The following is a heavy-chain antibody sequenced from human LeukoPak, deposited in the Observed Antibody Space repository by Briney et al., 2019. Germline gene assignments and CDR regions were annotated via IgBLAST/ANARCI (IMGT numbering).Heavy chain of an antibody. V-gene: IGHV1-18*01. CDR1: GYTFTSYG. D-gene: IGHD2-2*01. CDR2: ISAYNGNT. CDR3: ARGRGYCSSTSCYFRAFDI. Sequence: ASVKVSCKASGYTFTSYGISRVRQAPGQGLEWMGWISAYNGNTNYAQKLQGRVTMITDTSTSTAYMELRSLRSDDTAVYYCARGRGYCSSTSCYFRAFDIWGQGTMVTVSS. J-gene: IGHJ3*02.